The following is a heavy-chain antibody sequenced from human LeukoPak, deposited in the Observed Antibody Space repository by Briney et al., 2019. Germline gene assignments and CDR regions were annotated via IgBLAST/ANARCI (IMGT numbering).Heavy chain of an antibody. CDR3: ARDGGYDILTGRKYYFDY. J-gene: IGHJ4*02. V-gene: IGHV4-4*02. D-gene: IGHD3-9*01. CDR2: IYHSGST. CDR1: GGSISSSNW. Sequence: SGTLSLTCAVSGGSISSSNWWSWVRQPPGKGLEWIGEIYHSGSTNYNPSLKSRVTISVDKSKNQFSLKLSSVTAADTAVYYCARDGGYDILTGRKYYFDYWGQGTLVTVSS.